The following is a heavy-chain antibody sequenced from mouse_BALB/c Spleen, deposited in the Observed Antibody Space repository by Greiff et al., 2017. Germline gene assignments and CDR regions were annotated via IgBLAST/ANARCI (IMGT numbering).Heavy chain of an antibody. Sequence: VKLQESGPGLVAPSQSLSITCTVSGFSLTSYGVHWVRQPPGKGLEWLGVIWAGGSTNYNSALMSRLSISKDNSKSQVFLKMNSLQTDDTAMYYCARGVYYGSSHFDYWGQGTTLTVSS. CDR3: ARGVYYGSSHFDY. D-gene: IGHD1-1*01. V-gene: IGHV2-9*02. J-gene: IGHJ2*01. CDR2: IWAGGST. CDR1: GFSLTSYG.